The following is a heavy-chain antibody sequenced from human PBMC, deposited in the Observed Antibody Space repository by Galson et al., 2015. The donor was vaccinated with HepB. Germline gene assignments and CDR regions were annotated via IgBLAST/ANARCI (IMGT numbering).Heavy chain of an antibody. Sequence: SVKVSCKASGYTFSTYSITWVRQAPGQGLEWMGWISPYNRDTNYARKFQGRVTMTTDTFTSTAYMELRSLRSDDTAVYYCARDYYYDSRSGIYYYYGMDVWGQGTTVTVSS. CDR2: ISPYNRDT. CDR3: ARDYYYDSRSGIYYYYGMDV. J-gene: IGHJ6*02. D-gene: IGHD3-22*01. V-gene: IGHV1-18*01. CDR1: GYTFSTYS.